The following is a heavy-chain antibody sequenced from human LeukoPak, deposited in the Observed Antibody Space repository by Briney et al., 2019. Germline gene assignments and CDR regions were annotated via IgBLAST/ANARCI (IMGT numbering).Heavy chain of an antibody. CDR1: GFTFSSYG. J-gene: IGHJ4*02. V-gene: IGHV3-23*01. CDR2: IGAGAGNT. Sequence: GGSLRLSCAASGFTFSSYGMSWVRQALGKGLEWVSSIGAGAGNTYFADSVKGRFTISRDNSENTLYLQMNSLRGEDTALYYCAKDICTSTNCVFHVDSWGQGILVTVSS. D-gene: IGHD2-2*01. CDR3: AKDICTSTNCVFHVDS.